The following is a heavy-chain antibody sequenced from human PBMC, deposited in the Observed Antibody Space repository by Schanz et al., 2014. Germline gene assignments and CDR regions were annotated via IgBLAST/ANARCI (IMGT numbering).Heavy chain of an antibody. CDR2: INNSGST. CDR1: GGFISSINW. CDR3: ARSPGDFPGWFDS. V-gene: IGHV4-4*02. Sequence: QVQLQESGPGLVKPSGTLSLTCAVSGGFISSINWWSWVRQSPGTGLEWIGEINNSGSTNYNPSLKSRVTIALDKSKSQFSLILNSVTAADTAVYYCARSPGDFPGWFDSWGQGTLVTVSS. D-gene: IGHD4-17*01. J-gene: IGHJ5*01.